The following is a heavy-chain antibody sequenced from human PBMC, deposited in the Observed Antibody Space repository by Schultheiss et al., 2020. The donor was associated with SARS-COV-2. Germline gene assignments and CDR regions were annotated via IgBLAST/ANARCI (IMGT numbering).Heavy chain of an antibody. CDR1: GFRFIYYE. Sequence: GGSLRLSCAASGFRFIYYEMNWVRQAPGKGLEWVSYISTSGSIIHYADSVKGRFTISRDNSKNTLDLQMNSLRAEDTAVYYCARLYTSGPEFFFDFWGQGTRVTVSS. V-gene: IGHV3-48*03. J-gene: IGHJ4*02. D-gene: IGHD6-19*01. CDR2: ISTSGSII. CDR3: ARLYTSGPEFFFDF.